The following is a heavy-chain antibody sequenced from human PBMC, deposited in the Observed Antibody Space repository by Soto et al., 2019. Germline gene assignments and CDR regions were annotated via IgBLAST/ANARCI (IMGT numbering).Heavy chain of an antibody. D-gene: IGHD4-17*01. CDR2: ISGRGGST. J-gene: IGHJ6*02. CDR3: AKDSTVTTSRYSYYSGLDV. CDR1: GFTFNNYA. Sequence: GGSLRLSCAASGFTFNNYAMSWVRQAPDKGLEWVSAISGRGGSTYYADSVKGRFAISRDNSKNTLFLQMNSLRAEDTAVYYCAKDSTVTTSRYSYYSGLDVWGQGTSVTVSS. V-gene: IGHV3-23*01.